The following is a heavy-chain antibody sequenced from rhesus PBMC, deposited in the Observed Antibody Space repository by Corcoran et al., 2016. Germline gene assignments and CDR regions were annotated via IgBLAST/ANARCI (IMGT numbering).Heavy chain of an antibody. CDR3: ARDGIVGAFDY. CDR1: GGSISSSY. CDR2: IYGSCSST. Sequence: QLQLQESGPGLVKPSETLSVTCAVSGGSISSSYWSWIRQAPGKGLEWIGYIYGSCSSTHINPSLRSRVTLSVDTSKNQLSLKLSSVTTWDTAVYYCARDGIVGAFDYWGQGVVVTVSS. J-gene: IGHJ6*01. D-gene: IGHD1-44*02. V-gene: IGHV4-169*02.